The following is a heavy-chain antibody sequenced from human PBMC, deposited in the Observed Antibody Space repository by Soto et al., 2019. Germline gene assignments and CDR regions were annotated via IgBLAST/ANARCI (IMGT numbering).Heavy chain of an antibody. CDR1: GFTFSSYA. D-gene: IGHD3-22*01. CDR3: AEYRDSSGYYLFDY. CDR2: ISGSGGST. V-gene: IGHV3-23*01. Sequence: PGGSLRLSCAASGFTFSSYAMSWVRQAPGKGLEWVSAISGSGGSTYYADSVKGRFTISRDNSKNTLYLQMDSLRAEDTAVYYCAEYRDSSGYYLFDYWGQGTLVTVSS. J-gene: IGHJ4*02.